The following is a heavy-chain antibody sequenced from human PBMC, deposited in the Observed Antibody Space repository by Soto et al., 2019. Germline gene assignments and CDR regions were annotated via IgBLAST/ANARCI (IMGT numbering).Heavy chain of an antibody. CDR3: ARAYSAWPRAYGLDV. D-gene: IGHD2-15*01. V-gene: IGHV3-21*01. CDR1: GFTFSTYS. Sequence: GGSLRLSCVGSGFTFSTYSINWVRQAPGKGLEWVSSISSRSDIYYADSVKGRFTISRDNAKNSVSLPLNRLRAEDTAVYYGARAYSAWPRAYGLDVWGHWTT. CDR2: ISSRSDI. J-gene: IGHJ6*02.